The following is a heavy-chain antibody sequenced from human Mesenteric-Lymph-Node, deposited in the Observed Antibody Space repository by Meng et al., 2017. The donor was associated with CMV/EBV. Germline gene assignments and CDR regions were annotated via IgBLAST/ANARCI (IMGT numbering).Heavy chain of an antibody. D-gene: IGHD2-2*01. CDR2: INHSGST. CDR1: GYS. CDR3: ARGGPTIFCSSTSCYYNWFDP. J-gene: IGHJ5*02. V-gene: IGHV4-34*01. Sequence: GYSWSWIRPPPGKGLEWIGDINHSGSTNYNPSLKSRVTISVDTSKNQFSLKLSSVTAADTAVYYCARGGPTIFCSSTSCYYNWFDPWGQGTLVTVSS.